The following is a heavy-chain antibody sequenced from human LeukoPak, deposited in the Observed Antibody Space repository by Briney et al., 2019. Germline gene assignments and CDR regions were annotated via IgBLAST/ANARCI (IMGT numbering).Heavy chain of an antibody. CDR3: AKGDCSGGSCYSFDY. CDR1: GFTFSSYA. Sequence: GGSLRLSCAASGFTFSSYAMTWVRQAPGKGLEWVSSISGIGGSTYYADSVEGRFTISRDNSKNTLYMQMNSLRAEDTALYYCAKGDCSGGSCYSFDYWGQGTLVTVSS. V-gene: IGHV3-23*01. D-gene: IGHD2-15*01. J-gene: IGHJ4*02. CDR2: ISGIGGST.